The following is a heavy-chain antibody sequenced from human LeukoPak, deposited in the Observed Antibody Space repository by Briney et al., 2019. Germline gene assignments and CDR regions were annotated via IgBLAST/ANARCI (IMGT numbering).Heavy chain of an antibody. V-gene: IGHV3-30-3*01. Sequence: GGPLRLSCAASGFTFSSYAMHWVRQAPGKGLEWVAVISYDGSNKYYADSVKGRFTISRDNSKNTLYLQMNSLRAEDTAVYYCARSVYSSSWSPDYWGQGTLVTVSS. CDR1: GFTFSSYA. CDR3: ARSVYSSSWSPDY. CDR2: ISYDGSNK. J-gene: IGHJ4*02. D-gene: IGHD6-13*01.